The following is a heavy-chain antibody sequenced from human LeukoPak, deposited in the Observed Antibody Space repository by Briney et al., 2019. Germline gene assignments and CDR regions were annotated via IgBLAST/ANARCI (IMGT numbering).Heavy chain of an antibody. J-gene: IGHJ5*02. CDR2: ISGSGEST. CDR3: AKGWEFRVVIPAAVS. CDR1: GFIFSSYA. V-gene: IGHV3-23*01. D-gene: IGHD3-3*01. Sequence: GSLRLSCEGSGFIFSSYAMTWVRQAPGKGLQWVSSISGSGESTYYADSMKGRFPISRDNSKNTLSLQMNSLRAEDTAVYFCAKGWEFRVVIPAAVSWGQGTLVTVSS.